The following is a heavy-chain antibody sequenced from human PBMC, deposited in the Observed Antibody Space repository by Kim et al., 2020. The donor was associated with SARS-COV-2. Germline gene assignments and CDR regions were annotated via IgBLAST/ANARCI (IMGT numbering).Heavy chain of an antibody. J-gene: IGHJ4*02. V-gene: IGHV3-21*01. CDR1: GFTFSSYS. Sequence: GGSLRLSCAASGFTFSSYSMNWVRQAPGKGLEWVSSISSSSSYIYYADSVKGRFTISRDNAKNSLYLQMNSLRAEDTAVYYCAVHDQLLWFGEANFDYWGQGTLVTVSS. CDR2: ISSSSSYI. CDR3: AVHDQLLWFGEANFDY. D-gene: IGHD3-10*01.